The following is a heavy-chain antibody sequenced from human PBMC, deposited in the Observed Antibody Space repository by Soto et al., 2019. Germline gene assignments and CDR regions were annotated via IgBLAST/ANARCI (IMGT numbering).Heavy chain of an antibody. CDR3: ARDLAFYNWMAFRGTTFGFDY. J-gene: IGHJ4*02. V-gene: IGHV3-7*01. CDR1: GFTFSSYW. CDR2: IKQDGGEK. Sequence: EVQLVESGGGLVQPGGSLRLSCAASGFTFSSYWMSWVRQAPGKGLEWVANIKQDGGEKYYVDSVKGRFTISRDNAKNSLYLQMNSLRAEDTAVYYCARDLAFYNWMAFRGTTFGFDYWGQGTLVTVSS. D-gene: IGHD1-20*01.